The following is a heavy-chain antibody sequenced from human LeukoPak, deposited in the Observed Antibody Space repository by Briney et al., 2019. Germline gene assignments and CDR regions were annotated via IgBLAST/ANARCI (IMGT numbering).Heavy chain of an antibody. D-gene: IGHD6-13*01. CDR3: AKDQYSSSWYSSAFDI. CDR2: ISGSGGST. CDR1: GFTFSSYA. V-gene: IGHV3-23*01. J-gene: IGHJ3*02. Sequence: GGSLRLSCAASGFTFSSYAMSWVRQAPGKGLEWVSAISGSGGSTYYADSVKGRFTISRDSSKNTLYLQMNSLRAEDTAVYYCAKDQYSSSWYSSAFDIWGQGTMVTVSS.